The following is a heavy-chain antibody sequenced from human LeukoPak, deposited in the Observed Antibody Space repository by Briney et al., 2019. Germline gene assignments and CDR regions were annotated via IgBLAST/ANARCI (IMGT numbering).Heavy chain of an antibody. J-gene: IGHJ4*02. CDR1: GFTFSSYA. V-gene: IGHV3-23*01. Sequence: GGSLRLFCAASGFTFSSYAMSWVRQAPGKGLEWVSSISGRGDSTYYADSVKGRFTISRDNSKNTLYLQMNSLRADDTAVYYCAKDWGNIVVVVAAMHYWGQGTLVTVSS. CDR3: AKDWGNIVVVVAAMHY. D-gene: IGHD2-15*01. CDR2: ISGRGDST.